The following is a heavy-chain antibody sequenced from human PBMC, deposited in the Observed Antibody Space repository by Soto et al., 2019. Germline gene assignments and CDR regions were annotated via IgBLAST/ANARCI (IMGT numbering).Heavy chain of an antibody. CDR1: GYTFTSYG. V-gene: IGHV1-18*01. CDR3: ARGKDSSGWPFNYGMDV. J-gene: IGHJ6*02. Sequence: QVQLVQSGAEVKKPGASVKVSCKASGYTFTSYGISWVRQAPGQGLEWMGWISAYNGNTNYAQKLQGRVTMTTDTSTSTGYIELMSLRSDVTAVYYCARGKDSSGWPFNYGMDVWAHGTTVTVSS. D-gene: IGHD6-19*01. CDR2: ISAYNGNT.